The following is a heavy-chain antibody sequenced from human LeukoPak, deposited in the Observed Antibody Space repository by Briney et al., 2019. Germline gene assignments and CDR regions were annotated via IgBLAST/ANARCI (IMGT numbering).Heavy chain of an antibody. D-gene: IGHD3-22*01. V-gene: IGHV3-21*01. CDR2: ISSSSSYI. J-gene: IGHJ4*02. CDR1: GFTFSSYS. Sequence: GGFLRLSCAASGFTFSSYSMNWVRQAPGKGLEWVSSISSSSSYIYYADSVKGRFTISRDNAKNSLYLQMNSLRAEDTAVYYCARFGSGYYQFDYWGQGTLVTVSS. CDR3: ARFGSGYYQFDY.